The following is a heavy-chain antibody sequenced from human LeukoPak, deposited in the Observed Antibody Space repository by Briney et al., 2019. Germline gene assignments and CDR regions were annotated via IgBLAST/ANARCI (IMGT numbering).Heavy chain of an antibody. Sequence: ASVKVSCKVSGYTLTELSMHWVRQAPGKGLEWMGGFDPEDGETIYAQKFQGRVTMTEDTSTDTAYMELSSLRSEDTAVYYCATPLRGYVPPYFDYWGQGTLVTVSS. CDR2: FDPEDGET. J-gene: IGHJ4*02. CDR1: GYTLTELS. D-gene: IGHD5-12*01. V-gene: IGHV1-24*01. CDR3: ATPLRGYVPPYFDY.